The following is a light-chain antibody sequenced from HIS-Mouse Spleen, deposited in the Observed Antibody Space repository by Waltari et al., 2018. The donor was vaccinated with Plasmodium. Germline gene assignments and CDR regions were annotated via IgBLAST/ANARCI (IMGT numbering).Light chain of an antibody. J-gene: IGLJ3*02. CDR1: SDINVGSYN. CDR3: MIWPSNASWV. Sequence: QPVLTQPPSSSASPGESARLTCTLPSDINVGSYNLYWSKQKPGSPPRYLLYYYSDSDKGQGSGVPSRFSGSKDASANTGILLISGLQSEDEADYYCMIWPSNASWVFGGGTKLTVL. V-gene: IGLV5-37*01. CDR2: YYSDSDK.